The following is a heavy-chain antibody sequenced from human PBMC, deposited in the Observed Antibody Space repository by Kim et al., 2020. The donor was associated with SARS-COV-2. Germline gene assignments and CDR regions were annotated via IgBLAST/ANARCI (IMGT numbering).Heavy chain of an antibody. V-gene: IGHV1-18*04. CDR3: ARVGDFWSGYYQFDY. CDR2: ISAYNGNT. D-gene: IGHD3-3*01. CDR1: GYTFTSYG. J-gene: IGHJ4*02. Sequence: ASVKVSCKASGYTFTSYGISWVRQAPGQGLEWMGWISAYNGNTNYAQKLQGRVTMTTDTSTSTAYMELRSLRSDDTAVYYCARVGDFWSGYYQFDYWGQGTLVTVSS.